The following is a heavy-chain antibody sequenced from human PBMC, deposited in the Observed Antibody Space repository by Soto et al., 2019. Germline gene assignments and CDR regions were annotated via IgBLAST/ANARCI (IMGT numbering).Heavy chain of an antibody. CDR3: ARGMTTVTTIDY. Sequence: TSETLSLTCAVSGGSISSGGYSWSWIRQPPGKGLEWIGYIYHSGSTYYNPSLKSRVTISVDRSKNQFSLKLSSVTAADTAVYYCARGMTTVTTIDYWGQGTLVPVSS. CDR1: GGSISSGGYS. D-gene: IGHD4-4*01. J-gene: IGHJ4*02. V-gene: IGHV4-30-2*01. CDR2: IYHSGST.